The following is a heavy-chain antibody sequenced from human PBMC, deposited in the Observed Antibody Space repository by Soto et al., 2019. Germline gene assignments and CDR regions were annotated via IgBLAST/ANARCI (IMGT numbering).Heavy chain of an antibody. V-gene: IGHV3-33*01. D-gene: IGHD2-15*01. Sequence: QVQLVESGGGVVQPGRSLRLSCAASGFTFSSYGMHWVRQAPGKGLEWVAVIWYDGSNKYYADSVKGRFTISRDNSKNTLYLQMNSLRAEDTAVYYCASEYCSGGSCYYYGMDVRGQGTTVTVSS. CDR2: IWYDGSNK. J-gene: IGHJ6*02. CDR3: ASEYCSGGSCYYYGMDV. CDR1: GFTFSSYG.